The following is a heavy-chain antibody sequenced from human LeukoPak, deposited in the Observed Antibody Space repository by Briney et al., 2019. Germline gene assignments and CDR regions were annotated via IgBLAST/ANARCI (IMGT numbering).Heavy chain of an antibody. CDR1: GYTFTSYY. CDR2: INPSAGTT. CDR3: ARDGDHSSSSLSWFDP. D-gene: IGHD6-6*01. Sequence: ASAKVSCKASGYTFTSYYMHWVRQAPGQGLEWMGIINPSAGTTTYAQKFQGRVTMTRDMSTSTVYMELSSLRSEDTAVYYCARDGDHSSSSLSWFDPWGQGTLVTVSS. J-gene: IGHJ5*02. V-gene: IGHV1-46*01.